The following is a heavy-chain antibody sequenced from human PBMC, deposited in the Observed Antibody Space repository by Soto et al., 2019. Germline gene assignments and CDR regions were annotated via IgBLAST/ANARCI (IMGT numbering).Heavy chain of an antibody. J-gene: IGHJ4*02. Sequence: QVQLVQSGAEVKKPGASVKVSCKASGYTFTSYGISWVRQAPGQGLEWMGWISAYNGNTNYAQKLQGRVTMTTGTSTSTAYMELRSLRSDDTAVYYCARTYYDILTGYYSGAVDYWGQGTLVTVSS. D-gene: IGHD3-9*01. CDR1: GYTFTSYG. CDR2: ISAYNGNT. V-gene: IGHV1-18*01. CDR3: ARTYYDILTGYYSGAVDY.